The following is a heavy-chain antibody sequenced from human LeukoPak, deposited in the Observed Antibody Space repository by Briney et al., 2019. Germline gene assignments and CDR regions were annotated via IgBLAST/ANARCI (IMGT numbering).Heavy chain of an antibody. CDR3: VNQISGWVY. J-gene: IGHJ4*02. CDR1: GFTFSDLA. V-gene: IGHV3-64D*06. D-gene: IGHD6-19*01. Sequence: GGSLRLSCSAFGFTFSDLAMHWVRQAPGKGLEYVSGITRNGDRKFYADSVKGRFTISRDNSKNTLYLQMSSQNPEDTSVYYCVNQISGWVYWGQGTLVTVSS. CDR2: ITRNGDRK.